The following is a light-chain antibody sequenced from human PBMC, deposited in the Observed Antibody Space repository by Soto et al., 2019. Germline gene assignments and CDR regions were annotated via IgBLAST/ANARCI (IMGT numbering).Light chain of an antibody. CDR1: SSDVCGYHX. CDR3: CSYAGSYTFV. CDR2: DVS. J-gene: IGLJ1*01. Sequence: QSALTQPRSVSGSPGQSVTISCTGTSSDVCGYHXVSWYQHHPGEAPKLIIYDVSKRPSLVSDRLSGSKSRTTGSLTISPLQAEAEDDYYCCSYAGSYTFVFGTGTKVTVL. V-gene: IGLV2-11*01.